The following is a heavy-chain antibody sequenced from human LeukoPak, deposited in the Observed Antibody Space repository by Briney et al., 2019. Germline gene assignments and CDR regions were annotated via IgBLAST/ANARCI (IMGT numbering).Heavy chain of an antibody. CDR3: ARVVAVAGNWFDP. V-gene: IGHV4-39*07. J-gene: IGHJ5*02. D-gene: IGHD6-19*01. Sequence: SETLSLTCTVSGGSISSSSYYWGWIRQPPGKGLEWIGSIYYSGSTYYNPSLKSRVTISVDTSKNQFSLKLSSVTAADTAVYYCARVVAVAGNWFDPWGQGTLVTVSS. CDR2: IYYSGST. CDR1: GGSISSSSYY.